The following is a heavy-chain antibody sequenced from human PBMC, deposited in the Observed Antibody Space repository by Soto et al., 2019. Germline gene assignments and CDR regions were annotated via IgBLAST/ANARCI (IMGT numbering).Heavy chain of an antibody. CDR2: IIPIFGTA. CDR1: GGTFSSYA. J-gene: IGHJ4*02. D-gene: IGHD6-19*01. V-gene: IGHV1-69*13. CDR3: ARGPGPYSSGWYNPDY. Sequence: GASVKVSCKASGGTFSSYAISWVRQAPGQGLEWMGGIIPIFGTANYAQKFQGRVTITADESTSTAYMELSSLRSEDTAVYYCARGPGPYSSGWYNPDYWGQGTLVTVSS.